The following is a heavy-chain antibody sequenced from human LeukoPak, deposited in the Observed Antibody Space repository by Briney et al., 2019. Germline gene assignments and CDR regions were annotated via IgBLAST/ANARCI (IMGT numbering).Heavy chain of an antibody. CDR2: IYYSGST. CDR1: GGSISNYY. V-gene: IGHV4-59*01. D-gene: IGHD6-13*01. J-gene: IGHJ2*01. Sequence: PSETLSPTCTVSGGSISNYYWSWIRQPPGKGLEWIGYIYYSGSTNYNPSLKSRVTISVDTSKNQFSLKLSSVTAADTAVYYCARVDPRYSSSWYVSWYFDLWGRGTLVTVSS. CDR3: ARVDPRYSSSWYVSWYFDL.